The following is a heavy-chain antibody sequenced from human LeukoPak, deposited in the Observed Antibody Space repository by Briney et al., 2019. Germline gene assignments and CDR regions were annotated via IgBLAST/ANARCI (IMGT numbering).Heavy chain of an antibody. J-gene: IGHJ4*02. V-gene: IGHV3-30*18. D-gene: IGHD3-22*01. CDR2: ISYDGSNK. CDR3: AKDFSVYFHDSRVLDY. CDR1: GFTFSSYA. Sequence: GGSLRLSCAASGFTFSSYAMSWVRQAPGKGLEWVAVISYDGSNKYYADSVKGRFTISRDNSKNTLYLQMNNLRAEDTAVYYCAKDFSVYFHDSRVLDYWGQGTLVTVSS.